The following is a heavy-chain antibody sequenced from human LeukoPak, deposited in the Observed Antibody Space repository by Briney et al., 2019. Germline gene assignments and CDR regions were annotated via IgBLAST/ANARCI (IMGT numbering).Heavy chain of an antibody. Sequence: GGSLRLSCAASGFTFSSYEMNWVRQAPGKGLEWVSYISSSGSTIYYADSVKGRFTISRDNAKNSLYLQMNSLRAEDTAVYYCAREPWECSGGRCSANWFDPWGQGTLVTVSS. CDR2: ISSSGSTI. V-gene: IGHV3-48*03. CDR3: AREPWECSGGRCSANWFDP. D-gene: IGHD2-15*01. J-gene: IGHJ5*02. CDR1: GFTFSSYE.